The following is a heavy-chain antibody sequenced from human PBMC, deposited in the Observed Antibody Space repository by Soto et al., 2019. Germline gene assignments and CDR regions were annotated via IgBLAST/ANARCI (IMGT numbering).Heavy chain of an antibody. J-gene: IGHJ5*02. CDR2: INVYNGNT. CDR1: GYTFTSYS. D-gene: IGHD2-2*01. V-gene: IGHV1-18*01. Sequence: QVQLVQSGAEVKKPGASVKVSCKTSGYTFTSYSISWVRQAPGQGLEWMGWINVYNGNTKYAQNLQGRVTMTTDTSTSTAYMEVRSLRSDDTAVYYCARDLAVGRFDPWGQGTLVTVSS. CDR3: ARDLAVGRFDP.